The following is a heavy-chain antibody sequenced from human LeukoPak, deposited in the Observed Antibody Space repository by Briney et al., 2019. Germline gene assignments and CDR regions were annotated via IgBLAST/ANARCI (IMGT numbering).Heavy chain of an antibody. V-gene: IGHV3-30*18. CDR2: ISYDGSNK. CDR1: GFTFSSYG. CDR3: AKDSSDYVWGSYRQYYYYYYGMDV. D-gene: IGHD3-16*02. J-gene: IGHJ6*02. Sequence: GGSLRLSCAASGFTFSSYGMHWVRQAPGKGLEWVAVISYDGSNKYYADSVKGRFTTSRDNSKNTLYLQMNSLRAEDTAVYYCAKDSSDYVWGSYRQYYYYYYGMDVWGQGTTVTVSS.